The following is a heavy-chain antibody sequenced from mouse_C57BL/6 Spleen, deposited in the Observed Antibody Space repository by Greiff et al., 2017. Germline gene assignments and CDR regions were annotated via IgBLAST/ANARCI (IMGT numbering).Heavy chain of an antibody. CDR2: IYPGDGDT. D-gene: IGHD2-4*01. J-gene: IGHJ4*01. CDR3: ARGDYDEGNAIDY. V-gene: IGHV1-82*01. Sequence: QVQLQQSGPELVKPGASVKISCKASGYAFSSSWMNWVKQRPGKGLEWIGRIYPGDGDTNYNGKFKGKATLTADKSSSQAYMQLSGLTSEDSAVYFCARGDYDEGNAIDYWGQGTSVTVSS. CDR1: GYAFSSSW.